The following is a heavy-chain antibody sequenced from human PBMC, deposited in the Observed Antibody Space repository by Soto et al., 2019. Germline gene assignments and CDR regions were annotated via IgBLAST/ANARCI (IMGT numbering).Heavy chain of an antibody. CDR3: AKRIAVAGTLKDYYYGMDV. D-gene: IGHD6-19*01. V-gene: IGHV3-30*18. CDR2: ISYDGSNK. J-gene: IGHJ6*02. CDR1: GFTFSSYG. Sequence: GGSLRLSCAASGFTFSSYGMRWVRQAPGKGLEWVAVISYDGSNKYYADSVKGRFTISRDNSKNTLYLQMNSLRAEDTAVYYCAKRIAVAGTLKDYYYGMDVWGQGTTVTVSS.